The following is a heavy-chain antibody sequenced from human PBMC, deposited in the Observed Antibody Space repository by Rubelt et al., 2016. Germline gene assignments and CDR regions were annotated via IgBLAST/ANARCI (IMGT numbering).Heavy chain of an antibody. CDR2: ISWNSGSI. CDR1: GFTFSSYG. CDR3: ARRHYGDYPSSRYYYYGMDV. D-gene: IGHD4-17*01. Sequence: EVQLLESGGDLVQPGGSLRLSCAASGFTFSSYGMHWVRQAPGKGLEWVSGISWNSGSIGYADSVKGRFTICRDNAKNSLYLQMNSLRAEDTAVYYCARRHYGDYPSSRYYYYGMDVWGQGTTVTVSS. V-gene: IGHV3-9*01. J-gene: IGHJ6*02.